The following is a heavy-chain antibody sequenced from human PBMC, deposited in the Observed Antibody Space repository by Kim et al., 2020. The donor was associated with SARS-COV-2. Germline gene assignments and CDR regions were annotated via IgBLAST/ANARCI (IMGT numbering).Heavy chain of an antibody. CDR3: ARTPRGVTDY. Sequence: GTNYAKKFQGRVTMTRDTSSSTAYMELSRLRSDDTAVYYWARTPRGVTDYWGQGTLVTVSS. CDR2: GT. J-gene: IGHJ4*02. V-gene: IGHV1-2*02. D-gene: IGHD3-10*01.